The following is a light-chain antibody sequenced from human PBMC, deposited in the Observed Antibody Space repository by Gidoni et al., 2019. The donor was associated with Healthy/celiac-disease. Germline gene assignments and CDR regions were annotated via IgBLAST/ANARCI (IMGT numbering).Light chain of an antibody. CDR1: PSISSL. V-gene: IGKV1-5*03. CDR3: QQYNSYSYT. J-gene: IGKJ2*01. CDR2: KAS. Sequence: DIQITQSPSTLSTSVGDRVTITSRASPSISSLLAWYQQKPGKAPKLLIYKASSLESGVPSRFSGSGSGTEFTLTISSLQPDDFATYYCQQYNSYSYTFGQGTKLEIK.